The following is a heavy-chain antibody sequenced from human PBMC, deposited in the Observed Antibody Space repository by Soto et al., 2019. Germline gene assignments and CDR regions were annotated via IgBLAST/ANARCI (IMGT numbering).Heavy chain of an antibody. J-gene: IGHJ4*02. D-gene: IGHD3-22*01. Sequence: GGSLRLSCAASGFTFSSYAMSWVRQAPGKGLEWVSAISGSGGSTYYADSVKGRFTISRDNSKNTLYLQMNSLRAEDTAVYYCAKDLKSNPYYYDSSGYYRYWGQGTLVTVSS. CDR1: GFTFSSYA. V-gene: IGHV3-23*01. CDR2: ISGSGGST. CDR3: AKDLKSNPYYYDSSGYYRY.